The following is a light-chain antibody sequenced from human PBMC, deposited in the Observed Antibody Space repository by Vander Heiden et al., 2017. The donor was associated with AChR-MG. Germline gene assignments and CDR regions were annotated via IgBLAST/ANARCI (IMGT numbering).Light chain of an antibody. J-gene: IGKJ4*01. CDR3: QQYEKGPLT. Sequence: EVVMTQSPAPLSVSPGERATPSCRASQSVSTNLAWYQQKPGQAPRLLIYGASTRATAMPGRFSGSGSGTEFSLTISSLQSEDFAVYYCQQYEKGPLTFGGGTKVEIK. V-gene: IGKV3-15*01. CDR2: GAS. CDR1: QSVSTN.